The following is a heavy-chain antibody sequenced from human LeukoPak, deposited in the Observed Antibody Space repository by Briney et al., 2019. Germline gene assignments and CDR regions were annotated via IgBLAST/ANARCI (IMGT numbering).Heavy chain of an antibody. Sequence: ASVKVSCKASGYTFTTSYMHWVRQAPGQGLEWMGIINPSGGSTSYAQKFQGRVTMTRDMSTSTVYMELSSLRSEDTAVYYCAGQSSSGWSFDYWGQGTLVTVSS. J-gene: IGHJ4*02. CDR3: AGQSSSGWSFDY. V-gene: IGHV1-46*01. D-gene: IGHD6-19*01. CDR1: GYTFTTSY. CDR2: INPSGGST.